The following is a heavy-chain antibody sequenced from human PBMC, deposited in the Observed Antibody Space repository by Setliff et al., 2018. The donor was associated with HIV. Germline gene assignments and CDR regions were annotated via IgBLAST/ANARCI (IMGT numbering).Heavy chain of an antibody. D-gene: IGHD3-10*01. CDR3: AREYGPYPYYFDY. V-gene: IGHV1-3*01. CDR1: GYTFTNYA. J-gene: IGHJ4*02. Sequence: ASVKVSCKASGYTFTNYAIHWVRQAPGQRLEWMGWINAGNGDTQYSQNFQGRVTITRDTSANIAYMEVTRLRSEDTAVYYCAREYGPYPYYFDYWGQGTLVTVSS. CDR2: INAGNGDT.